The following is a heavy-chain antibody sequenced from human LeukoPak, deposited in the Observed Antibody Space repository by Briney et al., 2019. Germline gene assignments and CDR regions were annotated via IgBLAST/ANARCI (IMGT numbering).Heavy chain of an antibody. CDR2: IWYDGSNK. V-gene: IGHV3-33*01. J-gene: IGHJ4*02. D-gene: IGHD4-23*01. CDR3: AREEGDYSGNIDY. Sequence: PGRSLRLSCAASGFTFSSYGMHWVRQAPGKGLEWVAVIWYDGSNKYYADSVKGRFTISRDNPKNTLYLQMNSLRAEDTAVYYCAREEGDYSGNIDYWGQGTLVTVSS. CDR1: GFTFSSYG.